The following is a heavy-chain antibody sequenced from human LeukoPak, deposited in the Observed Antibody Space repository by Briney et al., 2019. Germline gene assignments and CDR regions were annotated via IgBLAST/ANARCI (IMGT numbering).Heavy chain of an antibody. CDR2: IYFSGTT. D-gene: IGHD4-17*01. Sequence: SETLSLTCTVSGGSIRSYYWSWIRQPAGKGLEWIGRIYFSGTTDYNASLKGRVTMSIDTSKNQFSLKLSSVTAADTAVYYCAREFGDYGDYVAAAGIWGQGTLVTVSS. CDR1: GGSIRSYY. V-gene: IGHV4-4*07. CDR3: AREFGDYGDYVAAAGI. J-gene: IGHJ4*02.